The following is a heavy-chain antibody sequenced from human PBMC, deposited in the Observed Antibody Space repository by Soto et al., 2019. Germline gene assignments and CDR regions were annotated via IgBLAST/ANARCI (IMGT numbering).Heavy chain of an antibody. CDR1: GFSFSYYD. J-gene: IGHJ4*02. CDR3: ANFEAV. Sequence: QVQLVESGGGVVQPGRSLRLSCAAPGFSFSYYDMHWVRQVPGKGLEWVALLSSDSNNKYYADSVKGRFTISRDNSKNRLYLQMNSLRPEDTAVYYCANFEAVGGQGTLVTVSS. CDR2: LSSDSNNK. V-gene: IGHV3-30-3*01. D-gene: IGHD3-9*01.